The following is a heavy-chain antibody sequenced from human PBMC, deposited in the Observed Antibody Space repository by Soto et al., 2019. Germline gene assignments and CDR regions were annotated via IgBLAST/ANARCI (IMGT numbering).Heavy chain of an antibody. D-gene: IGHD3-9*01. CDR3: AHATDTYDILTGYYSNWFDP. V-gene: IGHV2-5*02. CDR1: GFSLSTSGVG. CDR2: IYWDDDK. Sequence: SGPTLVQPTQTLTLTCTFSGFSLSTSGVGVGWIRQPPGKALEWLALIYWDDDKRYSPSLKSRLTITKDTSKNQVVLTMTNMDPVDTATYYCAHATDTYDILTGYYSNWFDPWGQGTLVTVSS. J-gene: IGHJ5*02.